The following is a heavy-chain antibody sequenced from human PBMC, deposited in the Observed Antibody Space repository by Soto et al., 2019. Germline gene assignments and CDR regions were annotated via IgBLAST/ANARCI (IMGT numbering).Heavy chain of an antibody. CDR3: ARDQGTTVNWYYYYGMDV. Sequence: SETLSLTCTVSGGSISSGDYYWSWIRQPPGKGLEWIGCIYYSGSTYYNPSLKSRVTISVDTSKNQFSLKLSSVTAADTAVYYCARDQGTTVNWYYYYGMDVWGQGTTVTVSS. CDR1: GGSISSGDYY. J-gene: IGHJ6*02. CDR2: IYYSGST. D-gene: IGHD4-4*01. V-gene: IGHV4-30-4*01.